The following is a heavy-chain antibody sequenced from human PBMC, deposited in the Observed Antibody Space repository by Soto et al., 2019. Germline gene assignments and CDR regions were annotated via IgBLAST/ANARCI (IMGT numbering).Heavy chain of an antibody. Sequence: SLRLSCAASGFTFSSYAMSWVRQAPGQGLEWVSAISGSGVSTYYADSVKGRFTISRDNSKNTLYLQMNSLRAEDTAVYYCAKIFYYDSSGYTWYFGYWGQGTLVTVSS. CDR1: GFTFSSYA. CDR2: ISGSGVST. V-gene: IGHV3-23*01. CDR3: AKIFYYDSSGYTWYFGY. J-gene: IGHJ4*02. D-gene: IGHD3-22*01.